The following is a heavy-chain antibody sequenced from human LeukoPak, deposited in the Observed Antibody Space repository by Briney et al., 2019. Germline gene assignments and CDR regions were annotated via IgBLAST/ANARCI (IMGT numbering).Heavy chain of an antibody. CDR3: VGDRSSYADY. Sequence: SETLSLTCTASGYSITSGYYWGWIRQPPGKGLEWIGSIYYSGGTYYSPSLKSRVTISVDTSENQFSLKLNSVTAADTAVYYCVGDRSSYADYWGQGTLVTVSS. J-gene: IGHJ4*02. D-gene: IGHD3-22*01. CDR1: GYSITSGYY. V-gene: IGHV4-38-2*02. CDR2: IYYSGGT.